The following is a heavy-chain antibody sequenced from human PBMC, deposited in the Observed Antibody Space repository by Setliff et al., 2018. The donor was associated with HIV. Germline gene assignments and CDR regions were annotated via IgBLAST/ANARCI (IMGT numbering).Heavy chain of an antibody. CDR2: ISGSGDST. V-gene: IGHV3-23*01. CDR1: GFTFNYHA. J-gene: IGHJ5*02. CDR3: AKDYTPTFWEYNWFDV. D-gene: IGHD3-16*01. Sequence: SLRLSCAASGFTFNYHAMTWVRQAPGKGLEWVSGISGSGDSTFYAHSVKGRFTISRDNSRGTLYLEMNNLRAEDTALYYCAKDYTPTFWEYNWFDVWGQGTQVTVSS.